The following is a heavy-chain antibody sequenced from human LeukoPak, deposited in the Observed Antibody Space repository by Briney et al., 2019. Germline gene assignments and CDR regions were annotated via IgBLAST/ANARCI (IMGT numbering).Heavy chain of an antibody. CDR2: ISYDGSNK. CDR3: AKADYGSGSYYMYYYYGMDV. Sequence: GGPLRLSCAASGFTFSSYGMHWVRQAPGKGLEWVAVISYDGSNKYYADSVKGRFTISRDNSKNTLYLQMNSLRAEDTAVYYCAKADYGSGSYYMYYYYGMDVWGQGTTVTVSS. J-gene: IGHJ6*02. D-gene: IGHD3-10*01. V-gene: IGHV3-30*18. CDR1: GFTFSSYG.